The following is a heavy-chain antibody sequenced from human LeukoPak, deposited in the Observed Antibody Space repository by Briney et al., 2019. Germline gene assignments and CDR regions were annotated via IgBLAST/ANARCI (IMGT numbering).Heavy chain of an antibody. CDR2: ISSSSSYI. CDR1: GFTFSSYS. CDR3: ARDLYSRASRFDP. J-gene: IGHJ5*02. Sequence: GGSLRLSCAASGFTFSSYSMNWVRQAPGKGLEWVSSISSSSSYIYYADSVKGRFTISRDNAKNSLYLQMNSLRAEDTAVSYCARDLYSRASRFDPWGQGTLVTVSS. D-gene: IGHD6-13*01. V-gene: IGHV3-21*01.